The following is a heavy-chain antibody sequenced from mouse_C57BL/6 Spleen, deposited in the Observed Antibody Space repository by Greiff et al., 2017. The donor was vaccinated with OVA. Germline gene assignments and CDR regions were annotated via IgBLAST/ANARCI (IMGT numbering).Heavy chain of an antibody. V-gene: IGHV1-62-2*01. CDR1: GYTFTEYT. D-gene: IGHD1-1*01. CDR2: FYPGSGSI. Sequence: VQLQQSGAELVKPGASVKLSCKASGYTFTEYTIHWVKQRSGQGLEWIGWFYPGSGSIKYNEKFKDKATLTAAKSSSTVYMELSRLMSEDSAVYFCARPEEGDYYGSSSWFAYWGQGTLVTVSA. J-gene: IGHJ3*01. CDR3: ARPEEGDYYGSSSWFAY.